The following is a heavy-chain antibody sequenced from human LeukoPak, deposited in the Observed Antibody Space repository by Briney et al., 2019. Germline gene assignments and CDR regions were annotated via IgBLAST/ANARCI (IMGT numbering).Heavy chain of an antibody. CDR2: ISYDGRNK. Sequence: GRSLRLSCAASGITLSSFSMHWVRQAPGRGLEWVAVISYDGRNKLYADSVKGRFTVSRDKPKNTLYLQMNSLRAEDTAVYYCARDRYCTSTSCYTAYFDYWGQGTLVTVSS. CDR1: GITLSSFS. V-gene: IGHV3-30*04. CDR3: ARDRYCTSTSCYTAYFDY. D-gene: IGHD2-2*01. J-gene: IGHJ4*02.